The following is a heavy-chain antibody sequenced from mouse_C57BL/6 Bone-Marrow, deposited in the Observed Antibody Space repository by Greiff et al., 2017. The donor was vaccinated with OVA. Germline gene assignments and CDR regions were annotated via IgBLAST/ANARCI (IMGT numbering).Heavy chain of an antibody. J-gene: IGHJ2*01. V-gene: IGHV1-52*01. CDR3: AREMVTTQYYFDY. Sequence: VQLQQPGAELVRPGSSVTLSCKASGYTFTSYWMHWVTQRPIQGLEWIGNIDPSASETHYNQKFKDKATLTADKSSSTAYMQLSSLTSEDSAVYYCAREMVTTQYYFDYWGQGTTLTVSS. D-gene: IGHD2-2*01. CDR2: IDPSASET. CDR1: GYTFTSYW.